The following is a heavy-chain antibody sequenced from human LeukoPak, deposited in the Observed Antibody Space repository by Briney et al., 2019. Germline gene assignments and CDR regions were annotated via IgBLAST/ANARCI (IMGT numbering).Heavy chain of an antibody. J-gene: IGHJ4*02. V-gene: IGHV3-49*04. CDR2: IRSKAYGGTT. CDR3: TRDRPNYGSGSYYKSPDY. Sequence: GGSLRLSCAASGFTFSNAWMSWVRQAPGKGLEWVGFIRSKAYGGTTEYAASVKGRFTISRDDSKSIAYLQMNSLKTEDTAVYYCTRDRPNYGSGSYYKSPDYWGQGTLVTVSS. CDR1: GFTFSNAW. D-gene: IGHD3-10*01.